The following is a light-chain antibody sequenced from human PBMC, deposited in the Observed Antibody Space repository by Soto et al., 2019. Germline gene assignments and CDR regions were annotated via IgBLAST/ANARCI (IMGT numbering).Light chain of an antibody. Sequence: AIQMTQSPPSLSASVGDRVTITCRASQGIRNDLGWYQQKPGKAPKLLIYAASTLQSGVPSRFSSSGSGTDFTLTISSLQPEDFATYYCRQDYNYPWTFGQGTKVEI. V-gene: IGKV1-6*01. CDR2: AAS. CDR1: QGIRND. CDR3: RQDYNYPWT. J-gene: IGKJ1*01.